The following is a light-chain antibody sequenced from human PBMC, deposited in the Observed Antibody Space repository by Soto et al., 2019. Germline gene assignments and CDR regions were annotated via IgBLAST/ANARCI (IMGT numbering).Light chain of an antibody. CDR2: DAS. V-gene: IGKV3D-15*01. CDR3: QQYNNWPWT. Sequence: EIVLTPSPGTLSLSPVDRATLSCRASQSVNNYLAWYQQKPGQAPRLLIYDASKRATGIPARFSGSGSGTEFTLTISSLQSEDFAVYYCQQYNNWPWTFGQGTKVDIK. CDR1: QSVNNY. J-gene: IGKJ1*01.